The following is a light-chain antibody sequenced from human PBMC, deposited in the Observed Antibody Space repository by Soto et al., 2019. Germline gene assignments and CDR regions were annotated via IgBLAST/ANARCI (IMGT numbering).Light chain of an antibody. Sequence: EIVMTQSPATLSVSPGESATLSCRASQSISSELAWYQQKPCQPPRLLIYGASTRATGVPARFTGSGSGSDFTLTISGLQSEDFAVYYCQRGHNWPLTFGQGTRLEI. V-gene: IGKV3-15*01. CDR2: GAS. CDR3: QRGHNWPLT. CDR1: QSISSE. J-gene: IGKJ2*01.